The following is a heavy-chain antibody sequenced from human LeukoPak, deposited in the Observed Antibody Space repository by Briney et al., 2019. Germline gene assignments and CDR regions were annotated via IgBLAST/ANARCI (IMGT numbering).Heavy chain of an antibody. J-gene: IGHJ4*02. Sequence: SEPLSLTCTVSGYSISSGYYWGSIRQPPGKGLEWIGSIYHSGSTYSNPSVKSRVTISVDTSKNQLSLKLSSVAAADPAVYYCAKSGGATDYWGQGTMVTDCS. V-gene: IGHV4-38-2*02. D-gene: IGHD3-16*01. CDR1: GYSISSGYY. CDR3: AKSGGATDY. CDR2: IYHSGST.